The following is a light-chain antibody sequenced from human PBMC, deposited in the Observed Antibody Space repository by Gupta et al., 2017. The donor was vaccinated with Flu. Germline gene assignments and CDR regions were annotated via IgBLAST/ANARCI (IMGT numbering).Light chain of an antibody. CDR3: QHRHSTPRT. CDR1: EGIVKY. CDR2: GAS. Sequence: DTVTITCRASEGIVKYLYWNQQKPGKAPKLLIYGASKEESGVPSRFTGSGFGTEFTLTINNRQPEDFATYYCQHRHSTPRTFGQGTRV. J-gene: IGKJ1*01. V-gene: IGKV1-39*01.